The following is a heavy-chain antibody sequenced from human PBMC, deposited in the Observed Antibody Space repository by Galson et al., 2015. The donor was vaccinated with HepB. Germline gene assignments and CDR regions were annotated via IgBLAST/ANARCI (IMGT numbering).Heavy chain of an antibody. V-gene: IGHV3-11*06. CDR2: VSDSGHYI. Sequence: SLRLSCAVSGFTFRNYYMSWTRQAPGKGLEWVAYVSDSGHYITYTDSVKGRFTVFRDNARNSVYLQMSALRADDTAIYYCATSLHYYVQSYWDQGTLVTVSS. CDR1: GFTFRNYY. CDR3: ATSLHYYVQSY. D-gene: IGHD3-10*02. J-gene: IGHJ4*02.